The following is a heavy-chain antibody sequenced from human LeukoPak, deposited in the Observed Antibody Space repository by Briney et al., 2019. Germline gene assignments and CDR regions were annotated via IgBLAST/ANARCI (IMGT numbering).Heavy chain of an antibody. CDR1: GFTYSSYE. CDR3: ARVYCSGGSCYSGGPYDY. Sequence: GGSLRLSCAASGFTYSSYEMNWVRQAPGKGLEWVSYISSSGSTIYYADSVKGRFTISRDNAKNSLYLQMNSLRAEDTAVYYYARVYCSGGSCYSGGPYDYWGQGTLVTVSS. D-gene: IGHD2-15*01. CDR2: ISSSGSTI. V-gene: IGHV3-48*03. J-gene: IGHJ4*02.